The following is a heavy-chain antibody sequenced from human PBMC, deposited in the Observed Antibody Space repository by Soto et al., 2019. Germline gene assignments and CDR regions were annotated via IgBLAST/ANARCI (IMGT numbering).Heavy chain of an antibody. CDR3: ARASNYCSSTSCPLPAYYYYYYMDV. Sequence: QVQLQQWGAGLLKPSETLSLTCAVYGGSFSGYYWSWIRQPPGKGLEWIGEINHSGSTNYNPSLKSRVTISVDTSKNQFSLKLSSVTAADTAVYYCARASNYCSSTSCPLPAYYYYYYMDVWGKGTTVTVSS. D-gene: IGHD2-2*01. CDR2: INHSGST. V-gene: IGHV4-34*01. J-gene: IGHJ6*03. CDR1: GGSFSGYY.